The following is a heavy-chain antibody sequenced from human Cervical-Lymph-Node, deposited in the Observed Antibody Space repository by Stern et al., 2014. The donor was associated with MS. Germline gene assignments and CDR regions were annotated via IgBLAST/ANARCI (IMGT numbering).Heavy chain of an antibody. Sequence: VQLVESGAEVKKPGASVKVSCKASGYTFHSYAMHWVRQAPGQRLEWRGWITAGNGNTKYSQKFQGRVTITRDTSASTAYMELSSLRSEDTAVYYCARNRVWGGTDYWGQGTLVTVSS. J-gene: IGHJ4*02. CDR1: GYTFHSYA. D-gene: IGHD3-16*01. CDR2: ITAGNGNT. CDR3: ARNRVWGGTDY. V-gene: IGHV1-3*01.